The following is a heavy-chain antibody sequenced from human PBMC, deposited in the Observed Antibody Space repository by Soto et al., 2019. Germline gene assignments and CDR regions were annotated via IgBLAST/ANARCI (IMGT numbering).Heavy chain of an antibody. CDR2: ISAYNGNT. V-gene: IGHV1-18*01. D-gene: IGHD3-22*01. CDR1: GYTFTSYG. J-gene: IGHJ4*02. CDR3: ASSTMIVVPPQA. Sequence: ASVKVSCKASGYTFTSYGISWVRQAPGQGLEWMGWISAYNGNTNYAQKLQGRVTITADESTSTAYMELSSLRSEDTAVYYCASSTMIVVPPQAWGQGTLVTVSS.